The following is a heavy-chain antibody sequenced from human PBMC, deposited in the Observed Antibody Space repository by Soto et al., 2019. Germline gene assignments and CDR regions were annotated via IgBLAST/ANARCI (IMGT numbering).Heavy chain of an antibody. CDR1: GGSITSGTYF. CDR2: INHSWST. Sequence: QLQLQESGSGLVKPSQTLSLTCAVSGGSITSGTYFWSWIRQPPGKGPEWIGPINHSWSTYYHPSPQSRLTTSVDRSKNQFSLKLNSVTAADTAVYYCARARLRRTGRAFDMWGQGTMVTVSS. J-gene: IGHJ3*02. V-gene: IGHV4-30-2*01. CDR3: ARARLRRTGRAFDM. D-gene: IGHD2-21*02.